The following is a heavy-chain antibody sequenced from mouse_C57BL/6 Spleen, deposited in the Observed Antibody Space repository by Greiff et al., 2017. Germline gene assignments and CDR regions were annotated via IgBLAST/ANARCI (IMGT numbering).Heavy chain of an antibody. CDR2: IDPANGNT. CDR1: GFNIKNTY. D-gene: IGHD1-1*01. CDR3: AIYYYCSSLYWYFDV. Sequence: VQLKQSVAELVRPGASVKLSCTASGFNIKNTYMHWVKQRPEQGLEWIGRIDPANGNTKYAPKFKGKATITADTSSNTAYLQLSSLTSEDTAIYYCAIYYYCSSLYWYFDVWGTGTTVTVSS. J-gene: IGHJ1*03. V-gene: IGHV14-3*01.